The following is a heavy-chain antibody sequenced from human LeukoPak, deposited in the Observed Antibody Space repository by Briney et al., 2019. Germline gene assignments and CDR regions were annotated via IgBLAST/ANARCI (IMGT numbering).Heavy chain of an antibody. J-gene: IGHJ6*02. CDR1: GGSTSSYY. V-gene: IGHV4-59*01. D-gene: IGHD3/OR15-3a*01. Sequence: SETLSLTCTVSGGSTSSYYWSWIRQPPGKGLEWIGYIYYSGSTNYNPSLKSRVTISVDTSKNQFSLKLSSVTAADTAVYYCARDTRTGGYYYYGMDVWGQGTTVTVSS. CDR2: IYYSGST. CDR3: ARDTRTGGYYYYGMDV.